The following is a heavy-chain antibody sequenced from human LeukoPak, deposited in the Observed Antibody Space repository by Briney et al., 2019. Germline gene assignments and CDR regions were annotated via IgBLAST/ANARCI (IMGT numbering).Heavy chain of an antibody. Sequence: ASVKVSCKASGYSFTGYYIHWVRQAPGQGLEWMGWINPNSGATNYVQKFQGRVTMTRDTSISTGYMELSRLRSDDTAVYYCARELDYGDLDYWGQGTLVTVSS. D-gene: IGHD4-17*01. CDR3: ARELDYGDLDY. J-gene: IGHJ4*02. V-gene: IGHV1-2*02. CDR1: GYSFTGYY. CDR2: INPNSGAT.